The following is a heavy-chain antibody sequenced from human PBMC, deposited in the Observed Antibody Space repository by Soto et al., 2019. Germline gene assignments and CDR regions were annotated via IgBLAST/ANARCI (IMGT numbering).Heavy chain of an antibody. CDR3: AKSQEIGTHFFDS. V-gene: IGHV3-13*01. D-gene: IGHD6-13*01. J-gene: IGHJ4*02. Sequence: SLRLSCEASGFTFSGFDMHWVRQPTGKGLEWVSSIGTAGDTYYAVSVKGRFTISRDNAKNSLSLQMNSLRAGDMAVYFCAKSQEIGTHFFDSWGQGTQVTVSS. CDR1: GFTFSGFD. CDR2: IGTAGDT.